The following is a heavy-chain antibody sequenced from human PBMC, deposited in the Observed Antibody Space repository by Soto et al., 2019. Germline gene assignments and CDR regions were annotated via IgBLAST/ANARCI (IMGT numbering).Heavy chain of an antibody. J-gene: IGHJ4*02. CDR2: ISYSGDT. Sequence: SETLSLTCTVPGGSISNSYWSWIRQPPGKGLEWIGYISYSGDTNYNPSLKSRVSISVDTSKNQLSLNLTSVTAADTAVYYCARAPMVLSRSYFDSWGQGTPVTVSS. CDR3: ARAPMVLSRSYFDS. CDR1: GGSISNSY. D-gene: IGHD2-8*01. V-gene: IGHV4-59*01.